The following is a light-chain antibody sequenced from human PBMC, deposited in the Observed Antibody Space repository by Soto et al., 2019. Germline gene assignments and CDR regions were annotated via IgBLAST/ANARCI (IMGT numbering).Light chain of an antibody. V-gene: IGKV3-20*01. CDR3: EQYASSPYT. CDR2: DGS. Sequence: IVLTQSPGTLSLSPGERATLSCRASQTVRNNYFAWYQQRPGQAPRLLIYDGSRRATDVQDRFSGSGSGTDFTLTISRLEPEDLAVYHCEQYASSPYTLGQGTNLEIK. J-gene: IGKJ2*01. CDR1: QTVRNNY.